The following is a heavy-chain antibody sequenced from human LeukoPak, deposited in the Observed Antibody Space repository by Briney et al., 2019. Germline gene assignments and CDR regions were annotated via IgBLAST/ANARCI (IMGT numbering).Heavy chain of an antibody. CDR3: ARSATVTDLPWGSPEYFQH. Sequence: GGSLRLSCAASGLTVSNNDVSWVRQAPGKGLEWVSVIDIRGDTYYAETVKGRFTISRDKSKNTVSLQMNSLRAEDTAVYYCARSATVTDLPWGSPEYFQHWGQGTLATVSS. J-gene: IGHJ1*01. V-gene: IGHV3-53*01. CDR1: GLTVSNND. CDR2: IDIRGDT. D-gene: IGHD4-17*01.